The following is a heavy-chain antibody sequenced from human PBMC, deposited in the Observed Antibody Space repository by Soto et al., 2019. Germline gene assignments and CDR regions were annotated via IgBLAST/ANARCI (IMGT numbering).Heavy chain of an antibody. D-gene: IGHD4-17*01. J-gene: IGHJ5*02. Sequence: ASVKVSCKASGYTFTSYGISWVRQAPGQGLEWMGWISAYNGNTNYAQKLQGRVTMTTDTSTSTAYMELRSLRAEDTAVYYCAKDAPRDYGDYGDWFDPWGKGTLVTVSS. CDR1: GYTFTSYG. V-gene: IGHV1-18*01. CDR3: AKDAPRDYGDYGDWFDP. CDR2: ISAYNGNT.